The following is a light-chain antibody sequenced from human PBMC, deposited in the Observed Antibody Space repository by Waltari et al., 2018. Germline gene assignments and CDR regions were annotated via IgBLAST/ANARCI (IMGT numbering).Light chain of an antibody. Sequence: QLTQSPSSLSASVGDRVTITCRASQGISSFLAWYQQKAGKAPKLLIYAASTLQSGVPSRFSGSGSGTDFTLTISSLQPEDFATYYCQHTFETPYSFGQGTKLESK. J-gene: IGKJ2*01. CDR1: QGISSF. V-gene: IGKV1-9*01. CDR2: AAS. CDR3: QHTFETPYS.